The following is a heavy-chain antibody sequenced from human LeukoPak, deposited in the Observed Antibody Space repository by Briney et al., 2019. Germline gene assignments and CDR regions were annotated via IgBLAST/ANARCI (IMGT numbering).Heavy chain of an antibody. CDR2: ISGSGGST. Sequence: PGGSLRLSCAASGFTFSSDAMSWVRQAPGKGLEWVSAISGSGGSTYYADSVKGRFTISRDNSKNTLYLQMNSLRAEDTAVYYCAKTLVSSGGDIAAATTFDYWGQGTLVTVSS. J-gene: IGHJ4*02. CDR1: GFTFSSDA. D-gene: IGHD6-13*01. CDR3: AKTLVSSGGDIAAATTFDY. V-gene: IGHV3-23*01.